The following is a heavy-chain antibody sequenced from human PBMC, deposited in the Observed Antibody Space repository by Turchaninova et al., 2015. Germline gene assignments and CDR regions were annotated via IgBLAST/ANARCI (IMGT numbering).Heavy chain of an antibody. CDR1: GYRLTGYW. CDR3: ARRNYDSSLGDDY. D-gene: IGHD3-22*01. J-gene: IGHJ4*02. V-gene: IGHV5-51*03. CDR2: IYPCDSDT. Sequence: EVQLVQSGADVEKPGECLKSSGTGLGYRLTGYWIGWVGQMPGKGLEWMGIIYPCDSDTRYSPSFQGQVTISADKSISTAYRQWSSLKASDTAMYYCARRNYDSSLGDDYWGQGTLVTVSS.